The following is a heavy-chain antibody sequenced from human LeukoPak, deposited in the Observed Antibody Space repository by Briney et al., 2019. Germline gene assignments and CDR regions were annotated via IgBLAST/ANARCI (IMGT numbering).Heavy chain of an antibody. CDR1: GYTFTSYG. D-gene: IGHD3-10*01. CDR2: ISAYNGNT. V-gene: IGHV1-18*01. CDR3: ARAIMVRGSNWFDP. Sequence: ASVKVSCKASGYTFTSYGISWVRQAPGQGLEWMGWISAYNGNTNYAQKLQGRVTVTTDTSTSTAYMELRSLRSDDTAVYYCARAIMVRGSNWFDPWGQGTLVTVSS. J-gene: IGHJ5*02.